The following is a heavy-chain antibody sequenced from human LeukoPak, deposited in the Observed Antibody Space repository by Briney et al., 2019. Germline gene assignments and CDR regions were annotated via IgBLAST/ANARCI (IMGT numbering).Heavy chain of an antibody. CDR3: ARASLVAPRNYYMDV. V-gene: IGHV1-2*02. CDR1: GYTFTGYY. J-gene: IGHJ6*03. Sequence: ASVKVSCKASGYTFTGYYMHWVRQAPGQGLEWMGWINPNSGGTNYAQKFQGRVTMTRDTSISTAYMELSRLRSDDTAVYYCARASLVAPRNYYMDVWGKGTTVSVS. D-gene: IGHD5-12*01. CDR2: INPNSGGT.